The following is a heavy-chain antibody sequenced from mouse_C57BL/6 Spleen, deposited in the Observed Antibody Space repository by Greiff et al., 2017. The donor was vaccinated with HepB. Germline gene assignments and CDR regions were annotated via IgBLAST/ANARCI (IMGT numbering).Heavy chain of an antibody. D-gene: IGHD1-1*02. Sequence: EVQVVQPGGGLVKPGGSLKLSCAASGFTFSSYSMSWVRQTPGKRLEWVATISDGGSYTYYPDNVKGRVTIAIDNATNNLYLQMSNLTSEDSAMYYCARDRIDGGCYFDYWGQGTTLTVSS. CDR3: ARDRIDGGCYFDY. CDR2: ISDGGSYT. J-gene: IGHJ2*01. V-gene: IGHV5-4*01. CDR1: GFTFSSYS.